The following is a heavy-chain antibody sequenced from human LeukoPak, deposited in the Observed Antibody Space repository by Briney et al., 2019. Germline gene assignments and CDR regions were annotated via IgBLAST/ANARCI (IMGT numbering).Heavy chain of an antibody. Sequence: GESLKISCKGSGSRFTSYWIGWVRQMPGKGLEGMGIIYPGDSDTRYSPSFQGQVTISADKSISTAYLQWSSLKASDTAMYYCARRRAVGSDNWFDPWGQGTLVTVSS. J-gene: IGHJ5*02. D-gene: IGHD1-26*01. CDR1: GSRFTSYW. CDR3: ARRRAVGSDNWFDP. CDR2: IYPGDSDT. V-gene: IGHV5-51*01.